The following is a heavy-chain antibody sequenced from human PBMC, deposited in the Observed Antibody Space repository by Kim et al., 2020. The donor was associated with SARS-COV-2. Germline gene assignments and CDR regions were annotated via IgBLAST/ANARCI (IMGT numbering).Heavy chain of an antibody. Sequence: GGSLRLSCAASGFTFSSYAMSWVRQAPGKGLEWVSALSGSGGSTYYADSVKGRFTISRDNSKHTLYLQMNSLRAEDTAEYYCAKVHGSGWDNDAFDIWGQRTMVTVS. CDR3: AKVHGSGWDNDAFDI. CDR1: GFTFSSYA. D-gene: IGHD6-19*01. CDR2: LSGSGGST. V-gene: IGHV3-23*01. J-gene: IGHJ3*02.